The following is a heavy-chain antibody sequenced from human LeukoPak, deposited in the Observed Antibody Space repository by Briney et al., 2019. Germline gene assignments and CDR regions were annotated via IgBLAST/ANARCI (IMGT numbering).Heavy chain of an antibody. V-gene: IGHV5-51*01. CDR3: GRRRGYSYGYLGGIAFDI. CDR2: IYPGDSDT. J-gene: IGHJ3*02. CDR1: GYSFTSYW. D-gene: IGHD5-18*01. Sequence: PGESLKISCKGSGYSFTSYWIGWVRQMPGKGLEWMGIIYPGDSDTRYSPSFQGQVTISADKSISTAYLQWSSLKASDTAMYYCGRRRGYSYGYLGGIAFDIWGQGTMVTVSS.